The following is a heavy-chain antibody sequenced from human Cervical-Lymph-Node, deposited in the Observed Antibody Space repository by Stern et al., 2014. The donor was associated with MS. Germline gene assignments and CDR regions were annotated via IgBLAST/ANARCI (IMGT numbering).Heavy chain of an antibody. Sequence: VQLVQSGAELIRPGESLKISCKGSGFKFSIYWIAWVRQMPGKGLEWMGSIFPVASATRYSQSFQGQVTMSADQSTSTAYLQWSSLNASDTAMYFCARQTTAWASDVWGQGTLVTVSS. CDR2: IFPVASAT. D-gene: IGHD1-14*01. J-gene: IGHJ4*02. V-gene: IGHV5-51*01. CDR3: ARQTTAWASDV. CDR1: GFKFSIYW.